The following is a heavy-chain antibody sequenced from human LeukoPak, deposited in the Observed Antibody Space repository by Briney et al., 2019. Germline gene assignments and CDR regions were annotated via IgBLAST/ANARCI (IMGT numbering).Heavy chain of an antibody. J-gene: IGHJ4*02. V-gene: IGHV4-61*02. D-gene: IGHD3-16*02. CDR2: IYTSGST. CDR1: GGSISSGSYY. Sequence: PSETLSLTCTVSGGSISSGSYYWSWIRQPAGKGLEWIGRIYTSGSTNYNPSLKSRVTISVDTSKNQFSLKLSSVTAADTAVYYCASDDYVWGSYRRFDYWGQGTLVTVSS. CDR3: ASDDYVWGSYRRFDY.